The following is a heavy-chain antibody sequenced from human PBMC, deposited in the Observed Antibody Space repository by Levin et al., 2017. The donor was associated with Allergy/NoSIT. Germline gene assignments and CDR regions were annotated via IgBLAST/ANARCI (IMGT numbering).Heavy chain of an antibody. J-gene: IGHJ4*02. CDR1: GFTFSSYS. V-gene: IGHV3-48*01. D-gene: IGHD2-21*01. CDR2: ISSSSSTI. CDR3: ARDAILWWGGGAPDY. Sequence: GGSLRLSCAASGFTFSSYSMNWVRQAPGKGLEWVSYISSSSSTIYYADSVKGRFTISRDNAKNSLYLQMNSLRAEDTAVYYCARDAILWWGGGAPDYWGQGTLVTVSS.